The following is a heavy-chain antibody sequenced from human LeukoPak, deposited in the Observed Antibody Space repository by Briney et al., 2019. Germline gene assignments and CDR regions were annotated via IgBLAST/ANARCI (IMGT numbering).Heavy chain of an antibody. CDR1: GGSISSYY. V-gene: IGHV4-59*01. CDR2: IYYSGST. Sequence: PSGTLSLTCTVSGGSISSYYWSWIRQPPGKGLEWIGYIYYSGSTNYNPSLKSRVTISVDTSKNQFSLKLSSVTAADTAVYYCARSKIGDWFDPWGQGTLVTVSS. CDR3: ARSKIGDWFDP. D-gene: IGHD3-16*01. J-gene: IGHJ5*02.